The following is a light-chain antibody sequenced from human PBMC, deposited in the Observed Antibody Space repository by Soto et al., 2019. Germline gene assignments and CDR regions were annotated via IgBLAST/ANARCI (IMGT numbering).Light chain of an antibody. CDR1: QSINSC. Sequence: DIPMTQSPSTPPAPVGDITTMTCRATQSINSCLAWHQQKPGKPPKLLIYKASSLDGGVPSRFSGSGSGTDLALTISSLQFDDFATYYCHEYNSSPYTFGQVTKVVIK. V-gene: IGKV1-5*03. J-gene: IGKJ2*01. CDR2: KAS. CDR3: HEYNSSPYT.